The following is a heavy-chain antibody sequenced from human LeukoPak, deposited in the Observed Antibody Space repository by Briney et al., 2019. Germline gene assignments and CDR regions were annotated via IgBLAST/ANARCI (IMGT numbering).Heavy chain of an antibody. D-gene: IGHD3-10*01. CDR3: ARGLTTMVRGVIVDY. J-gene: IGHJ4*02. Sequence: GESLRLSCAASGFTVSSNYMSWVRQAPGKGLEWVSVIYSGGSTYYADSVKGRFTISRDNSKNTLYLQMNSLRAEDTAVYYCARGLTTMVRGVIVDYWGQGTLVTVSS. CDR1: GFTVSSNY. V-gene: IGHV3-53*01. CDR2: IYSGGST.